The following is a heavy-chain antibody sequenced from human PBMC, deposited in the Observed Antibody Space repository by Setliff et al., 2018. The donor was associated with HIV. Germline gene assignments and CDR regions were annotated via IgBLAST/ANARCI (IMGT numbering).Heavy chain of an antibody. CDR3: VRDRDWAFDY. CDR2: NGIINGAK. V-gene: IGHV3-48*01. Sequence: PGGSLRLSCEASAFTFSSYGMHWVRQAPGKGLEWISYNGIINGAKHYADSMEGRFTISRDDAKNSLYLQMDSLRAEDTAVYYCVRDRDWAFDYWGQGILVTVSS. J-gene: IGHJ4*02. CDR1: AFTFSSYG. D-gene: IGHD3-9*01.